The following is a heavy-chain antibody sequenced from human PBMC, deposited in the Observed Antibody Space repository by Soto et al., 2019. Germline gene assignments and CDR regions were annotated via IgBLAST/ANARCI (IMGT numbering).Heavy chain of an antibody. D-gene: IGHD3-10*01. J-gene: IGHJ4*02. V-gene: IGHV4-31*03. Sequence: QVQLQESGPGLVKPSQTLSLTCTVSGGSISSGGYYWSWIRQHPGKGLEWIGYIYYSRSTYYNPSLKGRVTISVDTSKNQCSLKLSSVTAADTAVYYCARGPGTMAKIDYWGQGTLVTVSS. CDR2: IYYSRST. CDR3: ARGPGTMAKIDY. CDR1: GGSISSGGYY.